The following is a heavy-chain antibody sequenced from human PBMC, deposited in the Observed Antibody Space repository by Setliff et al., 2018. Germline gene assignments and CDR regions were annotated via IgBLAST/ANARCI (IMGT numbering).Heavy chain of an antibody. CDR1: GGSISSSSSY. D-gene: IGHD1-26*01. Sequence: SETLSLTCSVSGGSISSSSSYWGWIRQPPGKGLEWIGSIYYTGTTYYNPSLRSRITISVDTSKNQFSLKLNSVTAADTAVYYCARHNVGATYFDYWGQGTLVTVSS. V-gene: IGHV4-39*01. CDR3: ARHNVGATYFDY. CDR2: IYYTGTT. J-gene: IGHJ4*02.